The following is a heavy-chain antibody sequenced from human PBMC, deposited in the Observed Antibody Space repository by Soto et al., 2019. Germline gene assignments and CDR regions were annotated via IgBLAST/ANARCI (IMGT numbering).Heavy chain of an antibody. D-gene: IGHD3-10*01. J-gene: IGHJ6*02. Sequence: SVKVSCKASGGTFSCYAISWVRQAPGQGLEWMGGIIPISGTANYAQKFQGRVTITADESTSTAYMELSSLRSEDTAVYYCASPFMVRGAYYYYGMDVWGQGTTVTVSS. CDR3: ASPFMVRGAYYYYGMDV. V-gene: IGHV1-69*13. CDR2: IIPISGTA. CDR1: GGTFSCYA.